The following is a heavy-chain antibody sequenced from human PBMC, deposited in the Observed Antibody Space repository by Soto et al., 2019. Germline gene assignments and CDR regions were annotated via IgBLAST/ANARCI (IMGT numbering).Heavy chain of an antibody. CDR3: AKGDTAMVYYYYGMDV. V-gene: IGHV3-23*01. Sequence: GGSLRLSCSASGFTFSSYAMSWVRQAPGKGLEWVSAISGSGGSTYYADSVKGRFTISRDNSKNTLYLQMNSLRAEDTAVYYCAKGDTAMVYYYYGMDVWGQGTTVTVSS. J-gene: IGHJ6*02. D-gene: IGHD5-18*01. CDR2: ISGSGGST. CDR1: GFTFSSYA.